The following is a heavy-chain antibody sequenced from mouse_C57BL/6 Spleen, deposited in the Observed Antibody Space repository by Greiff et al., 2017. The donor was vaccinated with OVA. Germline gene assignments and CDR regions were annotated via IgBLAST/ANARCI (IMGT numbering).Heavy chain of an antibody. CDR2: IYPGSGNT. J-gene: IGHJ2*01. CDR3: ARWDDGYSSYYFDY. Sequence: QVQLQQSGAELVRPGASVKLSCKASGYTFTDYYINWVKQRPGQGLEWIARIYPGSGNTYYNEKFKGKATLTAEKSSSTAYMQLSSLTSEDSAVYFCARWDDGYSSYYFDYWGQGTTLTVSS. V-gene: IGHV1-76*01. CDR1: GYTFTDYY. D-gene: IGHD2-3*01.